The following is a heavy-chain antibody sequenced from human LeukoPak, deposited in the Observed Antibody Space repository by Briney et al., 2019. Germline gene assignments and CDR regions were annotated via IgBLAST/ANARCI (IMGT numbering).Heavy chain of an antibody. Sequence: PGGSLRLSCAASGFTFSSHWMHWVRQAPGKGLVWVSFINNDGGVTSYADSVKGRFTISRDNAKNTLYLQMNSLRVEDTAMYYCARGGQRAVDYWGPGALVTVSS. V-gene: IGHV3-74*01. CDR1: GFTFSSHW. CDR3: ARGGQRAVDY. J-gene: IGHJ4*02. CDR2: INNDGGVT.